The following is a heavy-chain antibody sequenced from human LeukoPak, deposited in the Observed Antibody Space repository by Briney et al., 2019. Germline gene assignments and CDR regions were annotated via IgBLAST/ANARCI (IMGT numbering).Heavy chain of an antibody. CDR3: ARHATYYDFWSQGDWFDP. CDR2: IYYSGST. CDR1: GGSISSSSYY. Sequence: SETLSLTCTVSGGSISSSSYYWGWIRQPPGKGLEWIGSIYYSGSTYYNPSLKSRVTITVDTSKNQFSLKLSSVTAADTAAYYCARHATYYDFWSQGDWFDPWGQGTLVTVSS. V-gene: IGHV4-39*01. D-gene: IGHD3-3*01. J-gene: IGHJ5*02.